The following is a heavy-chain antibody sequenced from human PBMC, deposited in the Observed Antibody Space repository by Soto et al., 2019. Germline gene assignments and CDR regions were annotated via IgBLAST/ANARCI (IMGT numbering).Heavy chain of an antibody. J-gene: IGHJ4*02. V-gene: IGHV3-48*03. Sequence: EVQLVESGGGLVQAGGSLRLSCVASGFTFSSYEMNWVRQAPGKGLEWISYITTSGNIIYYADSVKGRFTISRDNAKSSLYLHMNSLRVEDTAVYYCARDRRGDGIHNVDYWGQGTLVTVSS. CDR1: GFTFSSYE. CDR2: ITTSGNII. CDR3: ARDRRGDGIHNVDY. D-gene: IGHD3-10*01.